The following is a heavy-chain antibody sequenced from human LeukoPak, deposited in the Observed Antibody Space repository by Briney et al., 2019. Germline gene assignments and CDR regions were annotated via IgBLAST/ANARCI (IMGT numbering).Heavy chain of an antibody. CDR2: INHSGST. CDR3: ARVPSNYYDSSGYYLGFDY. V-gene: IGHV4-34*01. Sequence: SETLSLTCAVYGGSFSGYYWSWIRQPPGKGLEWIGEINHSGSTNYNPSLKSRVTISVDTSKNQFSLKLSSVTAADTAVFYFARVPSNYYDSSGYYLGFDYWGQGTLVTVSS. D-gene: IGHD3-22*01. J-gene: IGHJ4*02. CDR1: GGSFSGYY.